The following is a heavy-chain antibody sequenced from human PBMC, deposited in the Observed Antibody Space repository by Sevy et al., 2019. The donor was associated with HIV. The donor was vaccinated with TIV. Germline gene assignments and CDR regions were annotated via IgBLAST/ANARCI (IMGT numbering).Heavy chain of an antibody. CDR2: IYYSGST. J-gene: IGHJ6*02. CDR1: GGSISSYY. Sequence: SETLSLTCTVSGGSISSYYWSWIRQPPGKGLEWIGYIYYSGSTNYNPSLKSRVTISVDTSKNQFSLKLSSVTAADTAVYYCARDRLKVAAGTGGDYYYYYGMDVWGQGTTVTVSS. CDR3: ARDRLKVAAGTGGDYYYYYGMDV. D-gene: IGHD6-13*01. V-gene: IGHV4-59*01.